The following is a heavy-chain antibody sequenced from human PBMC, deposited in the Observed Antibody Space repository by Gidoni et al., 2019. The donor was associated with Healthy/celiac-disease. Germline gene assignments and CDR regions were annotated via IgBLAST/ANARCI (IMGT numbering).Heavy chain of an antibody. Sequence: EVQLVQSGAEVKKTGESLRISCKGAGYSFTSYWIGWVRQMPGKGLEWMGIIYTGDSDTRYSPSFQGQVTISADKSISTAYLQWSSLKASDTAMYYCARILTIFGVVSHRFDYWGQGTLVTVSS. D-gene: IGHD3-3*01. J-gene: IGHJ4*02. CDR3: ARILTIFGVVSHRFDY. V-gene: IGHV5-51*03. CDR2: IYTGDSDT. CDR1: GYSFTSYW.